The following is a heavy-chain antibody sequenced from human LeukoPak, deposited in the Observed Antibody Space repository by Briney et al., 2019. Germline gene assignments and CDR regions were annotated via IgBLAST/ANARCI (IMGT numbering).Heavy chain of an antibody. J-gene: IGHJ4*02. Sequence: GGSLRLSCAASGFTFSSYAMSWVRQAPGKGLEWVSAISGSVGGTYYADSVKGRFTISRDNSKTTLYLQMNSLRAEDTAVYYCAKGQRYGSGRPPDYWGQGTLVTVSS. CDR3: AKGQRYGSGRPPDY. V-gene: IGHV3-23*01. D-gene: IGHD3-10*01. CDR2: ISGSVGGT. CDR1: GFTFSSYA.